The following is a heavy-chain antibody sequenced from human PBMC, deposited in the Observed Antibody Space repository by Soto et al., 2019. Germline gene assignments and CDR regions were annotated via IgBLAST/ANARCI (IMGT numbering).Heavy chain of an antibody. D-gene: IGHD3-10*01. Sequence: EVQLLESGGGLVQPGGSLRLSGAASGFTFGNYAMTWVRQAPGKGLEWSSGISGSSGSTYYADSVKGRFSISRDNSKNTLYLQMNSLRAEDTAVYFCANTWDYGSGSYSNPAFDYWGQGTLVAVSS. J-gene: IGHJ4*02. CDR1: GFTFGNYA. CDR2: ISGSSGST. CDR3: ANTWDYGSGSYSNPAFDY. V-gene: IGHV3-23*01.